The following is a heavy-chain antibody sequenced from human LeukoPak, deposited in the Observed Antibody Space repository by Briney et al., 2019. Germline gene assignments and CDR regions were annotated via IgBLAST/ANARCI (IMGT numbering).Heavy chain of an antibody. CDR2: MYYSGST. V-gene: IGHV4-59*01. D-gene: IGHD3-3*02. CDR1: GGSMSRYY. CDR3: ARSSTGSYFDY. J-gene: IGHJ4*02. Sequence: PSETLPLTCTVSGGSMSRYYWSWIRQPPGKGLEWIGYMYYSGSTKYNPSLKSRVTISVDTSKNQFSLKLSSVTAADPAVYYCARSSTGSYFDYWGQGTLVTVSS.